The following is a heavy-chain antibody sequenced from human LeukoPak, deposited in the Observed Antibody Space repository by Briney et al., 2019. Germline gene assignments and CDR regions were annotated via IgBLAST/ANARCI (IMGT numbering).Heavy chain of an antibody. Sequence: SETLSLTCTVSGGSISSYYWSWIRQPPGKGLEWIGYIYYSGSTNYNPSLKSRVTISVDTSKNQFSLKLSSVTAADTAVYYCAREQITMVRGVPISIFDYWGQGTLVTVSS. D-gene: IGHD3-10*01. CDR1: GGSISSYY. J-gene: IGHJ4*02. CDR2: IYYSGST. V-gene: IGHV4-59*01. CDR3: AREQITMVRGVPISIFDY.